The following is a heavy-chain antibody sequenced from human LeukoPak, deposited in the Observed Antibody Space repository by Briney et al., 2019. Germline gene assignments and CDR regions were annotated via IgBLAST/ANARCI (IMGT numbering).Heavy chain of an antibody. CDR2: ISSSGSTI. D-gene: IGHD4-17*01. CDR3: AREKMTTVTTFDY. J-gene: IGHJ4*02. CDR1: GFTFSSYE. V-gene: IGHV3-48*03. Sequence: PGGSLRLSCAASGFTFSSYEMNWVRQAPGKGLEWVSYISSSGSTIYYADSVKGRFTISRDNAKNSLSLQMNSLRAEDTAVYYCAREKMTTVTTFDYWGQGTLVTVSS.